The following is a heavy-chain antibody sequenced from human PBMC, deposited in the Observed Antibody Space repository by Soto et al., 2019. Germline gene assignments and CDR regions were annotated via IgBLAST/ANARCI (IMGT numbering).Heavy chain of an antibody. CDR2: INWSGSST. CDR3: ARDGGVAVAVDASDI. V-gene: IGHV3-20*04. D-gene: IGHD6-19*01. Sequence: GGSLRLSCAASGFTFEDHGMTWVRQVPGKGLEWVAEINWSGSSTSYAESVKGRFTISRDNAKNSLYLQMNSLRAEDTALYFCARDGGVAVAVDASDIWGQGTMVTVSS. CDR1: GFTFEDHG. J-gene: IGHJ3*02.